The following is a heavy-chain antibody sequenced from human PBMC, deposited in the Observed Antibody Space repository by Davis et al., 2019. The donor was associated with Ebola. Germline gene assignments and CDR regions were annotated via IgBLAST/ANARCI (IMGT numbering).Heavy chain of an antibody. CDR2: IKSIPDGGTT. D-gene: IGHD6-13*01. V-gene: IGHV3-15*01. CDR1: GFTFITAW. J-gene: IGHJ4*02. CDR3: TRVRQQLDYYFDY. Sequence: PGGSLRLSCAASGFTFITAWMNWVRQAPGKGLEWVGRIKSIPDGGTTDYAAPVKGRFTISRDDSKSIAYLQMNSLKTEDTAVYYCTRVRQQLDYYFDYWGQGTLVTVSS.